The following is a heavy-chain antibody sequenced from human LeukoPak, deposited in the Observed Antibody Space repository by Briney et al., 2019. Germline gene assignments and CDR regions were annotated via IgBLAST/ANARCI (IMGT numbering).Heavy chain of an antibody. Sequence: PGGSLRLSCAASGFTFHDYAMHWVRQVPGKGLEWVAFIRYDGSNKYYADSVKGRFTISGDNSKNTLYLQMNSLRAEDTAVYYCAKDTGYCSGGSCYWDNWFDPWGQGTLVTVSS. J-gene: IGHJ5*02. V-gene: IGHV3-30*02. D-gene: IGHD2-15*01. CDR1: GFTFHDYA. CDR3: AKDTGYCSGGSCYWDNWFDP. CDR2: IRYDGSNK.